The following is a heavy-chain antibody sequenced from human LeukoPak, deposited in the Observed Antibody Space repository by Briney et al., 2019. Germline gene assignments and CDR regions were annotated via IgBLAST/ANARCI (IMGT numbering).Heavy chain of an antibody. D-gene: IGHD4-17*01. Sequence: SETLSLTCTVSGGSISSGGYYWSWIRQHPGKGLEWIGYIYYSGSTYYNPSLKSRVTISVDTSKNQFSLKLSSVTAADTAVYYCARGATVTGSDAFDMWGQGTMGTVSS. CDR3: ARGATVTGSDAFDM. CDR2: IYYSGST. V-gene: IGHV4-31*03. J-gene: IGHJ3*02. CDR1: GGSISSGGYY.